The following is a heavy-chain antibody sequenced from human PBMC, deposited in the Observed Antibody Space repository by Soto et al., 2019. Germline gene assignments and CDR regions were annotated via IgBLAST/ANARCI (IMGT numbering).Heavy chain of an antibody. V-gene: IGHV1-2*04. Sequence: GASVNVSCKASGYTFTGYYMHWVRQAPGQGLEWMGWINPNSGGTNYAQKFQGWVTMTRDTSISTAYMELSRLRSDDTAVYYCAREMPTARNHDAFDIWGQGTMVTVSS. D-gene: IGHD1-1*01. J-gene: IGHJ3*02. CDR3: AREMPTARNHDAFDI. CDR2: INPNSGGT. CDR1: GYTFTGYY.